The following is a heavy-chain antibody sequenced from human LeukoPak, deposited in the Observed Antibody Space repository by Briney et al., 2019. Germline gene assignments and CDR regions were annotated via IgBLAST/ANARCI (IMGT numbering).Heavy chain of an antibody. D-gene: IGHD3-10*01. Sequence: SETLSLACTVSGGSISSSSYYWGWIRQPPGKGLEWIGSIYYSGSTYYNPSLKSRVTISVDTSKNQFSLKLSSVTAAGTAVYYCARLQYYYGSGSYSVVYYFDYWGQGTLVTVSS. CDR3: ARLQYYYGSGSYSVVYYFDY. CDR2: IYYSGST. CDR1: GGSISSSSYY. V-gene: IGHV4-39*01. J-gene: IGHJ4*02.